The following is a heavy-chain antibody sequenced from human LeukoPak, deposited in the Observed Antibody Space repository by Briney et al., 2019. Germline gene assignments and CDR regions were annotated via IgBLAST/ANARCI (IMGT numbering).Heavy chain of an antibody. J-gene: IGHJ2*01. CDR2: IYDTGKT. D-gene: IGHD3-22*01. Sequence: SETLSLTCIVSGGSITSYYWSWIRQPPGKGLEWIGYIYDTGKTNYNPSLRSRVTISVGTSKDQFSLRLNSVTAADTAVYYCARARVRSYSFDSAGSYTSDWIFDLWGRGALVTVSS. CDR3: ARARVRSYSFDSAGSYTSDWIFDL. V-gene: IGHV4-59*01. CDR1: GGSITSYY.